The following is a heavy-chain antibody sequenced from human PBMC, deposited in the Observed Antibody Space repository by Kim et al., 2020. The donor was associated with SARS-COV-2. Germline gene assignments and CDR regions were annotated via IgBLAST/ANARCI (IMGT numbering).Heavy chain of an antibody. CDR2: IYYSGST. V-gene: IGHV4-31*03. J-gene: IGHJ4*02. CDR1: GGSISSGGYY. Sequence: SETLSLTCTVSGGSISSGGYYWSWIRQHPGKGLEWIGYIYYSGSTYYNPSLKSRVTISVDTSKNQFSLKLSSVTAADTAVYYCARERLSYYFDYWGQGTLVTVSS. CDR3: ARERLSYYFDY.